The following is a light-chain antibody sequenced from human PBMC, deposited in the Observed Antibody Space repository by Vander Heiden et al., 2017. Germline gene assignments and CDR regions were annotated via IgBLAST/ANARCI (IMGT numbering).Light chain of an antibody. CDR3: QQYGSSPRT. V-gene: IGKV3-20*01. J-gene: IGKJ1*01. Sequence: ETVLTQSPGPLSLSPGERATLSCRASQSVSSSYLAWYQQKPGQAPRLLIYGASSRATGIPDRFCGSGSGTDFTLTISRLEPEDFAVYYCQQYGSSPRTFGQGTKVEIK. CDR1: QSVSSSY. CDR2: GAS.